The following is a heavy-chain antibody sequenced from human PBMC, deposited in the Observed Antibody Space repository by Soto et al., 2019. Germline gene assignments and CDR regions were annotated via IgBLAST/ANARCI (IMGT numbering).Heavy chain of an antibody. D-gene: IGHD2-8*01. Sequence: GGSLRLSCAASGFTFSSYAMSWVRQAPGKGLEWVSVISGSGGSRYYAYSVKGRFTISRDNSKNTLYLQMNSLRAEDTAVYYCAKAGYCTNGVCYLYYFDYWGQGTLVTVSS. V-gene: IGHV3-23*01. CDR2: ISGSGGSR. CDR1: GFTFSSYA. CDR3: AKAGYCTNGVCYLYYFDY. J-gene: IGHJ4*02.